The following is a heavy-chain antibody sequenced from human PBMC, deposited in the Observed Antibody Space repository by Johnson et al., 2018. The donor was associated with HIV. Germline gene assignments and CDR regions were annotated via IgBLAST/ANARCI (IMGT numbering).Heavy chain of an antibody. CDR1: GFTFSSYA. CDR3: ASPLPTGTTSSVLELGVNVRGLLGLRWAM. J-gene: IGHJ1*01. Sequence: QVQLVESGGGLVQPGGSLRLSCAASGFTFSSYAMPWVRQAPGQGLEWVAVISYDGSNTYYVDYVKGLFTISIDNTKNSLYLQMSSLRAEDTAVYYCASPLPTGTTSSVLELGVNVRGLLGLRWAMWG. V-gene: IGHV3-30*04. D-gene: IGHD1-7*01. CDR2: ISYDGSNT.